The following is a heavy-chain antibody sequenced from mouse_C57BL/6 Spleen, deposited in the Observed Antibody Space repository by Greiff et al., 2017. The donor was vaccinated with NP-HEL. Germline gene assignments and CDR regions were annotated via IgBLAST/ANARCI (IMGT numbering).Heavy chain of an antibody. Sequence: EVQLVESGGGLVQPGGSLKLSCAASGFTLSDYYMYWVRQTPEKRLEWVAYISNGGGSTYYLDTVKGRFTISRDNAKNTLYLQMSRLKSEDTAMYYCASNADGLRRGDYAMDYWGQGTSVTVSS. V-gene: IGHV5-12*01. CDR2: ISNGGGST. CDR3: ASNADGLRRGDYAMDY. CDR1: GFTLSDYY. D-gene: IGHD2-4*01. J-gene: IGHJ4*01.